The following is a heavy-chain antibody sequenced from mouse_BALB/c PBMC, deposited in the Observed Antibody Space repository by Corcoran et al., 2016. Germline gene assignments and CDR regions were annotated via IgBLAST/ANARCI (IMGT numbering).Heavy chain of an antibody. J-gene: IGHJ3*01. Sequence: DVQLQESGPGLVKPSQSLSLTCSVTGYSITSGYYWNWIRQFPGNKLEWMGYISYDGSNNYNPSLKNRISITRDTSKNQFFLKLNSVTTEDTATYYCANYRYDDWGQGTLVTVSA. V-gene: IGHV3-6*02. CDR3: ANYRYDD. CDR2: ISYDGSN. CDR1: GYSITSGYY. D-gene: IGHD2-14*01.